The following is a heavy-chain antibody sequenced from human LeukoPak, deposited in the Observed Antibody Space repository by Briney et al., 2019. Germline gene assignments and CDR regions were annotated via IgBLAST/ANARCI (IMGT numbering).Heavy chain of an antibody. Sequence: ASVKVSCKASGGTFSSYAISWVRQAPGQGLEWMGRIIPILGIANYAQKFQGRVTITADKSTSTAYMELSILRSEDTAVYYCASPTSDGYNSYYFDYWGQGTLVTVSS. J-gene: IGHJ4*02. CDR2: IIPILGIA. CDR3: ASPTSDGYNSYYFDY. V-gene: IGHV1-69*04. D-gene: IGHD5-24*01. CDR1: GGTFSSYA.